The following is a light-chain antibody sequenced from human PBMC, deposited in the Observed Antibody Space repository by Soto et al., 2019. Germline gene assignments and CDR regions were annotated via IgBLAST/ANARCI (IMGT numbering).Light chain of an antibody. Sequence: QSVLTQPPSVSGAPGQTVTISCSGSSSNIGGNSVSWYQQLPGTAPKLLIYDDDKRPSGIPDRFSGSKSGTSATLGITGFQTGDEADYYCGSWDSSLSAYVFGTGTKLTVL. V-gene: IGLV1-51*01. CDR2: DDD. CDR1: SSNIGGNS. J-gene: IGLJ1*01. CDR3: GSWDSSLSAYV.